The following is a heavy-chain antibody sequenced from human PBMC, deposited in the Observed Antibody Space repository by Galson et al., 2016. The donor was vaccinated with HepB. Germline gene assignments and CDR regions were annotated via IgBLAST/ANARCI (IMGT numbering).Heavy chain of an antibody. D-gene: IGHD3-9*01. J-gene: IGHJ4*02. CDR3: ARRGVTRLATFDY. Sequence: TLSLTCTVSGGSISSGAHYWSWIRQHPGKGLECIGYIYYSGSTYYNPSLKSRVTISVDTSENQFSLKLRSVTAADTAVYYCARRGVTRLATFDYWGQGTLVTVS. CDR2: IYYSGST. CDR1: GGSISSGAHY. V-gene: IGHV4-31*03.